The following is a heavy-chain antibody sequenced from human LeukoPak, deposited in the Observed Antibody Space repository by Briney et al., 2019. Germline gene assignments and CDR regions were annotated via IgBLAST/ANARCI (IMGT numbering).Heavy chain of an antibody. CDR2: INSDGSST. CDR1: GLIFRSYW. D-gene: IGHD1-26*01. CDR3: ARDKQVGASLFDS. V-gene: IGHV3-74*01. J-gene: IGHJ4*02. Sequence: PGGSLRLSCAASGLIFRSYWMHWVRQAPGKGLVWVSTINSDGSSTTYADSVKGRFTISRDNAENSLYLQMNSLRAEDTAVYYCARDKQVGASLFDSWGQGTLVTVSS.